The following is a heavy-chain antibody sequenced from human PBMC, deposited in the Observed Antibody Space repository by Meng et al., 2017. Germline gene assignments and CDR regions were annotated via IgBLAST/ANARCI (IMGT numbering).Heavy chain of an antibody. J-gene: IGHJ2*01. CDR2: INRSGST. CDR1: GGSFSGYY. D-gene: IGHD6-19*01. V-gene: IGHV4-34*02. CDR3: AREIAVAAHYYWYFDL. Sequence: VDLQPWGAGLLKPSETLSLTCAVYGGSFSGYYWSWIRQPPGKGLEWIGEINRSGSTNYNPSLKSRVTISVDTSKNQFSLKLNSVTAADTAVYYCAREIAVAAHYYWYFDLWGRGTLVTVSS.